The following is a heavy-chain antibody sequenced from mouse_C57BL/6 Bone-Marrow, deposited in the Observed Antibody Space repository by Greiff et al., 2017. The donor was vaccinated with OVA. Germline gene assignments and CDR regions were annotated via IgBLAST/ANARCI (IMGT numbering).Heavy chain of an antibody. CDR1: GFSLSTFGMG. D-gene: IGHD1-1*01. Sequence: QVTLKESGPGILQPSQTLSLTCSFSGFSLSTFGMGVGWIRQPSGKGLEWLAHIWWDDDKYYNPALKSRLTISKDTSKNQVFLKIANVDTADTATYYCARSYYGSSPPYAMDYWGQGTSVTVAS. CDR2: IWWDDDK. CDR3: ARSYYGSSPPYAMDY. V-gene: IGHV8-8*01. J-gene: IGHJ4*01.